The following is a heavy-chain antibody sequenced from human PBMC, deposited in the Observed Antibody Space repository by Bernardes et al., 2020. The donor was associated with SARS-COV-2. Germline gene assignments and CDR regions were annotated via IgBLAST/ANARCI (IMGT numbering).Heavy chain of an antibody. Sequence: SEPLSLTCTVSGGSISSSRYYWGWIRQTPGKGLEWIGTVYYSVTVYYNPSLRGRLTISVDTSQNQFSLKLRSVTAADTAIYYCSRSVGATSSTDFWGQGTLVTVSS. CDR1: GGSISSSRYY. CDR3: SRSVGATSSTDF. CDR2: VYYSVTV. V-gene: IGHV4-39*01. J-gene: IGHJ4*02. D-gene: IGHD1-26*01.